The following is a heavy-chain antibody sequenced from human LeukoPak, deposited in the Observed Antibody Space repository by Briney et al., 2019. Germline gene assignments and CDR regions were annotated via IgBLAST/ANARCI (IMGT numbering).Heavy chain of an antibody. D-gene: IGHD7-27*01. V-gene: IGHV3-23*01. J-gene: IGHJ4*02. CDR1: GFTFSSYA. CDR3: AKARVNLGFY. Sequence: GGSLRLSGAGSGFTFSSYAMRWVRQAPGKGLEGVSAISGSGGSTYYADSGKGRVTMYRDNCKNTLYLKMKSLRAEDTAVYYCAKARVNLGFYCGQGTLVTVSS. CDR2: ISGSGGST.